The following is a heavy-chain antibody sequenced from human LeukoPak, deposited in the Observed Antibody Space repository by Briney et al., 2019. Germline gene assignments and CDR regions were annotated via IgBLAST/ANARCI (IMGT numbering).Heavy chain of an antibody. CDR3: ARGKWELLFPYFDY. Sequence: SETLSLTCTVSGYSISSGYYWGWIRQPPGKGLEWIGYIYYSGSTNYNPSLKSRVTISVDTSKNQFSLKLSSVTAADTAVYYCARGKWELLFPYFDYWGQGTLVTVSP. D-gene: IGHD1-26*01. CDR2: IYYSGST. V-gene: IGHV4-38-2*02. J-gene: IGHJ4*02. CDR1: GYSISSGYY.